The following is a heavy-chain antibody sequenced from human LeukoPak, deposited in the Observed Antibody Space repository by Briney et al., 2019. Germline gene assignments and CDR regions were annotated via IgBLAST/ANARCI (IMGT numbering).Heavy chain of an antibody. CDR3: ARGLITMIVPDAFDI. CDR2: IYYSGST. V-gene: IGHV4-39*01. J-gene: IGHJ3*02. Sequence: PSEILSLTCTVSGGSISSSSYYWGWIRQPPGKGLEWIGSIYYSGSTYYNPSLKSRVTISVDTSKNQFSLKLSSVTAADTAVYYCARGLITMIVPDAFDIWGQGTMVTVSS. D-gene: IGHD3-22*01. CDR1: GGSISSSSYY.